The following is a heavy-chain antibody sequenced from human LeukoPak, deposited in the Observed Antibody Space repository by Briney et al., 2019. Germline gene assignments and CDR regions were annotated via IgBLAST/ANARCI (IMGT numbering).Heavy chain of an antibody. J-gene: IGHJ5*02. CDR3: AKGLGLAIVSTLDR. V-gene: IGHV3-23*01. CDR2: ITGRGDQT. Sequence: GGSLRLSCVVSGFSFSSYAMTWVRQAPGKGLEWVSGITGRGDQTYYADSAKGRFTISRDNLKNTVFLEMNSLRDEDTAVYYCAKGLGLAIVSTLDRWGQGTLVTVSS. D-gene: IGHD1-26*01. CDR1: GFSFSSYA.